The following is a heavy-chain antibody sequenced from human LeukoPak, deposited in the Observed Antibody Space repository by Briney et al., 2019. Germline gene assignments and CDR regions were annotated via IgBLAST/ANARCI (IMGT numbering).Heavy chain of an antibody. D-gene: IGHD1-14*01. CDR3: ARDHPLSGGIDP. Sequence: SETLSLTCTVSGGSISSGDYYWSWIRQPPGKGLEWIGYIYYSGSTYYNPSLKSRVTISVDTSKNQFSLKLSSVTAADTAVYYCARDHPLSGGIDPWGQGTLVTVSS. CDR1: GGSISSGDYY. J-gene: IGHJ5*02. CDR2: IYYSGST. V-gene: IGHV4-30-4*01.